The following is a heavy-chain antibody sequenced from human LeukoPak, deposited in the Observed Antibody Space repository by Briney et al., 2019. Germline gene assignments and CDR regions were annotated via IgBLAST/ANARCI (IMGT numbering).Heavy chain of an antibody. Sequence: ASVKVSCKVSGYTLTELSMHWVRQAPGKGLEWMGGFDPEDGETIYAQKFQGRVTMTEDTSTDTAYMELSSLRSEDTAVYYCARDRREGYCSSTSCYYYYGMDVWGQGTTVTVSS. CDR1: GYTLTELS. D-gene: IGHD2-2*01. CDR2: FDPEDGET. CDR3: ARDRREGYCSSTSCYYYYGMDV. V-gene: IGHV1-24*01. J-gene: IGHJ6*02.